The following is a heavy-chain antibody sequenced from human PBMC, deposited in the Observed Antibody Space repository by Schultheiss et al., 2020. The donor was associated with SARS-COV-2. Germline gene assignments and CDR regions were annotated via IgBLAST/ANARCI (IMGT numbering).Heavy chain of an antibody. D-gene: IGHD1-14*01. Sequence: SQTLSLTCAVSGYSISSGYYWGWIRQPPGKGLEWIGSIYHSGSTYYNPSLKSRVTISVDTSKNQFSLKLSSVTAADTAVYYCAKIESNRAFDIWGQGTMVTVSS. CDR1: GYSISSGYY. V-gene: IGHV4-38-2*01. CDR3: AKIESNRAFDI. J-gene: IGHJ3*02. CDR2: IYHSGST.